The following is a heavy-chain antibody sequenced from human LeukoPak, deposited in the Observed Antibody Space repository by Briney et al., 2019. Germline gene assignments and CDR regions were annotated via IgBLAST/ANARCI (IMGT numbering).Heavy chain of an antibody. J-gene: IGHJ3*02. CDR1: GYSFTSYW. V-gene: IGHV5-51*01. CDR3: ARLSYYDSSGYRDAFDI. CDR2: IYPGDSDT. Sequence: GESLKISCKGSGYSFTSYWIGWVCQMPGKGLEWMGIIYPGDSDTRYSPSFQGQVTIPADKSISTAYLQWSSLKASDTAMYYCARLSYYDSSGYRDAFDIWGQGTMVTVSS. D-gene: IGHD3-22*01.